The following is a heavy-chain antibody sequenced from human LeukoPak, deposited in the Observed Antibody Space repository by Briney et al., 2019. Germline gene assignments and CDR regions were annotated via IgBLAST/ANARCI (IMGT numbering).Heavy chain of an antibody. CDR1: GFTFSSYS. CDR2: ISSSSSYI. CDR3: ARGAGYCSGGSCYKYFDY. J-gene: IGHJ4*02. Sequence: GGSLRLSCAASGFTFSSYSMNWVRQAPGKGLEWVSSISSSSSYIYYADSVKGRFTISRDNAKNSLYLQMNSLRAEDTAVYYCARGAGYCSGGSCYKYFDYWGQGTLVTVSS. V-gene: IGHV3-21*01. D-gene: IGHD2-15*01.